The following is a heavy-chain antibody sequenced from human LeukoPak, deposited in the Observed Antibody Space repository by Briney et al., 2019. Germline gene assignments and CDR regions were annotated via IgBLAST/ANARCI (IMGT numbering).Heavy chain of an antibody. CDR2: ISYMWST. Sequence: SETLSLTCAVSDDSFSSHYWTWIRQPPGKGLELIGYISYMWSTNYNPPLKSRVTISIDTSKNQFSLKLSSVTDADTAVYYCPRDLVTVTKGFDIWGQGTMVSVSS. D-gene: IGHD4-17*01. V-gene: IGHV4-59*11. J-gene: IGHJ3*02. CDR1: DDSFSSHY. CDR3: PRDLVTVTKGFDI.